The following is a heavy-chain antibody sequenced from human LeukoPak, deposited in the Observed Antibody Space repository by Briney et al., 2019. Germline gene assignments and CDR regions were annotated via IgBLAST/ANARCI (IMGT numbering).Heavy chain of an antibody. D-gene: IGHD3-22*01. V-gene: IGHV1-3*01. CDR2: INAGNGNT. J-gene: IGHJ4*02. CDR1: GYTFTSYA. CDR3: ARGTYYYDSSGHLDY. Sequence: GASVKVSCKASGYTFTSYAMHWVRQAPGQRLEWMGWINAGNGNTKYSQKFQGRVTITRDTSASTAYVELSSLRSEDTAVYYCARGTYYYDSSGHLDYWGQGTLVTVSS.